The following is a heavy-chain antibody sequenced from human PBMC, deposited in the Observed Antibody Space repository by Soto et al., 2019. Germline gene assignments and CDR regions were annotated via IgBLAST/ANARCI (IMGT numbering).Heavy chain of an antibody. Sequence: PGGSLRLSCAASGFTVSSNYMSWVRQAPGKGLEWVSVIYSGGSTYYADSVKGRFTFSRDNSKNTLYLQMNSLRAEDTAVYSFALALFTGYNNWVDPLYQGXLHTVFS. CDR2: IYSGGST. CDR1: GFTVSSNY. V-gene: IGHV3-53*01. J-gene: IGHJ5*02. D-gene: IGHD3-9*01. CDR3: ALALFTGYNNWVDP.